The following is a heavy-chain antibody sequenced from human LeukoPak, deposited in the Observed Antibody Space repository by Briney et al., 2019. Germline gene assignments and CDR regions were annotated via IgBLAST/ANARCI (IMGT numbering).Heavy chain of an antibody. V-gene: IGHV3-23*01. D-gene: IGHD2-21*02. CDR1: GFTFSSYA. CDR2: ISGSGGST. J-gene: IGHJ4*02. CDR3: AKDSQVVTATPPGH. Sequence: GGSLRLSCAASGFTFSSYAMSWVRQAPGKGLEWVSAISGSGGSTYYADSVKGRFTISRDNSKNTLYLQMNSLRAEDTAVYYCAKDSQVVTATPPGHWGQGTLVTVSS.